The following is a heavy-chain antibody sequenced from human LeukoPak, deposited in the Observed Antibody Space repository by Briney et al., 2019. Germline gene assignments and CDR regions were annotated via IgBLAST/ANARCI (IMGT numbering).Heavy chain of an antibody. CDR1: GGSFSGYY. J-gene: IGHJ4*02. Sequence: PSETLSLTCAVYGGSFSGYYWSWIRQPPGKGLEWIGEINHSGSTNYNPSLKSRVTISVDTSKNQFSLKLSSVTAADTAVYYCARGGGLYCSSTSCSNDWGQGTLVAVSS. V-gene: IGHV4-34*01. CDR2: INHSGST. CDR3: ARGGGLYCSSTSCSND. D-gene: IGHD2-2*01.